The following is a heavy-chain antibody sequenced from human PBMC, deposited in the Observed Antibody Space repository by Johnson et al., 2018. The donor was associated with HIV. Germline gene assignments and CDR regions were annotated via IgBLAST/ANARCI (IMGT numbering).Heavy chain of an antibody. J-gene: IGHJ3*01. D-gene: IGHD6-19*01. V-gene: IGHV3-30*03. CDR1: GFTFSSYG. Sequence: QVQLVESGGGVVQPGRSLRLSCAASGFTFSSYGMHWVRQAPGKGLEWVAVISYDGRDAYYADSVKGRFTSSRDNSKNTLYRRMNSLRAEDTAVFYCARKQGLEIPSDALEVWGQGTMVTVSS. CDR3: ARKQGLEIPSDALEV. CDR2: ISYDGRDA.